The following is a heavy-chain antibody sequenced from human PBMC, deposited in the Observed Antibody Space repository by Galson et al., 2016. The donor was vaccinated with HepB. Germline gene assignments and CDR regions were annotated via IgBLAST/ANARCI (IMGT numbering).Heavy chain of an antibody. CDR2: VYWDDDK. CDR3: AYSDYYGSGSYFNAKFDY. V-gene: IGHV2-5*02. J-gene: IGHJ4*02. D-gene: IGHD3-10*01. CDR1: GFSLDTTGVG. Sequence: PALVKPTQTLTLTCAFSGFSLDTTGVGVGWIRQPPGKALEWLAIVYWDDDKRYSPSLKSRLSITKDTSKNQVVLTMINMDPVDTATYYCAYSDYYGSGSYFNAKFDYWGLGTLVTVSS.